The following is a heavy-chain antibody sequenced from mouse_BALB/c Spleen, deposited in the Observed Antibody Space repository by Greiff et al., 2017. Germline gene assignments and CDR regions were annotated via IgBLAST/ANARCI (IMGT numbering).Heavy chain of an antibody. CDR3: AREVLRLAY. J-gene: IGHJ3*01. V-gene: IGHV5-6-3*01. Sequence: EVNVVESGGGLVQPGGSLKLSCAASGFTFSSYGMSWVRQTPDKRLELVATINSNGGSTYYPDSVKGRFTISRDNAKNTLYLQMSSLKSEDTAMYYCAREVLRLAYWGQGTLVTVSA. CDR2: INSNGGST. D-gene: IGHD1-2*01. CDR1: GFTFSSYG.